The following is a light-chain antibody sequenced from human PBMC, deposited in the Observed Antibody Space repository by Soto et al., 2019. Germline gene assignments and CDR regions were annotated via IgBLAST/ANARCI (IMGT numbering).Light chain of an antibody. CDR1: QSINSNY. V-gene: IGKV3-20*01. CDR2: GAS. Sequence: EIVLTQSPDTLSLSPGERATLSCRASQSINSNYLAWYQQKPGQGPRPLIYGASSRATGIPDRFSGSGSGTDFTLTISRLEPVDFAVYYCQQYDSSPRTFGQGTKVEIK. J-gene: IGKJ1*01. CDR3: QQYDSSPRT.